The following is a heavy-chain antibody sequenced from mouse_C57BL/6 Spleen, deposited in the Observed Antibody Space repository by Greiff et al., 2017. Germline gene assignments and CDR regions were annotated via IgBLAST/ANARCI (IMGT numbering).Heavy chain of an antibody. D-gene: IGHD4-1*01. CDR2: ISSGSSTI. Sequence: EVKLVESGGGLVKPGGSLKLSCAASGFTFSDYGMHWVRQAPEKGLAWVAYISSGSSTIYYADTVKGRFTISIDNAENTLFRQMTSLMSEDTARDYCARVGKGCAYWGQGTLVTVAA. CDR3: ARVGKGCAY. J-gene: IGHJ3*01. CDR1: GFTFSDYG. V-gene: IGHV5-17*01.